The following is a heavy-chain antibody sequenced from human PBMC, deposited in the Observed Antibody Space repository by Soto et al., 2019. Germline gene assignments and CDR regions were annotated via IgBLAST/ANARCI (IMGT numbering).Heavy chain of an antibody. V-gene: IGHV4-38-2*01. Sequence: SLTCAVSGYSISSGYYWGWIRQPPGKGLEWIGSIYHSGSTYYNPSLKSRVTISVDTSKNQFSLKLSSVTAADTAVYYCARAELVPGRLIDYWGQGTLVTVYS. CDR1: GYSISSGYY. D-gene: IGHD6-6*01. J-gene: IGHJ4*02. CDR3: ARAELVPGRLIDY. CDR2: IYHSGST.